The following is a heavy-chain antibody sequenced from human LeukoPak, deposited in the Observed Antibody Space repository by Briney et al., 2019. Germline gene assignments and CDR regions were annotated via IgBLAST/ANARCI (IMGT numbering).Heavy chain of an antibody. Sequence: ASVKVSCKASGYTFTGYYMHWVRQAPGQGLEWLGWINPNSGGTNYAQKFQGRVTMTRDTSISTAYMELSRLRSDDTAVYYCAREGQWELSFFDYWGQGTLVTVSS. D-gene: IGHD1-26*01. J-gene: IGHJ4*02. CDR3: AREGQWELSFFDY. V-gene: IGHV1-2*02. CDR1: GYTFTGYY. CDR2: INPNSGGT.